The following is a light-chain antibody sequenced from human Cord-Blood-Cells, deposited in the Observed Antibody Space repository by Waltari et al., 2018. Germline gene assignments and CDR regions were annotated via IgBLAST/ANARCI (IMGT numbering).Light chain of an antibody. Sequence: DIQMPQSPSSLSASVGARVTITCRASQSISSYLNWYQQKPGKAPKLLIYAASSLRSGVPSRFSGSGSGTDFTLTISSLQAEDVATYYCQQSYSTPLTFGPGTKVDIK. J-gene: IGKJ3*01. CDR2: AAS. CDR1: QSISSY. V-gene: IGKV1-39*01. CDR3: QQSYSTPLT.